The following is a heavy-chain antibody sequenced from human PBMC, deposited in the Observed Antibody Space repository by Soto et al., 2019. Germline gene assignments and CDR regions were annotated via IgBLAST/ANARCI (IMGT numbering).Heavy chain of an antibody. D-gene: IGHD6-19*01. CDR1: GDSVSSNSAA. V-gene: IGHV6-1*01. CDR3: VMQSIAVAGTFNWFDP. J-gene: IGHJ5*02. Sequence: PSQTLSLTCAISGDSVSSNSAAWNWIRQSPSRGLEWLGRTYYRSKWYNDYAVSVKSRITINPDPSKNQFSLQLNSVTPEDTAVYFCVMQSIAVAGTFNWFDPWGQGTLVTVSS. CDR2: TYYRSKWYN.